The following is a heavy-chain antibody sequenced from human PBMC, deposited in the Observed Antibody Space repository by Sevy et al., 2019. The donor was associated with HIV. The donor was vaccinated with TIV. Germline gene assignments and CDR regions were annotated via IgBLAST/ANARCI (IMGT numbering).Heavy chain of an antibody. D-gene: IGHD3-3*02. CDR3: TRGASVNILSPWDY. CDR1: GFMYGDYA. Sequence: GGSLRLSCTGSGFMYGDYAINWVRQAPGKGLEWLGFIRRKAYGGTTQYAGSVKGRFTISRDDSKSNAYLQMNSLKTEDTALYYCTRGASVNILSPWDYWGQGTLVTVSS. V-gene: IGHV3-49*04. J-gene: IGHJ4*02. CDR2: IRRKAYGGTT.